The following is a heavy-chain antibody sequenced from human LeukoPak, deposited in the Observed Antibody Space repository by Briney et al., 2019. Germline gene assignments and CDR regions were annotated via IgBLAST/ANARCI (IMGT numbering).Heavy chain of an antibody. D-gene: IGHD4-17*01. V-gene: IGHV4-30-4*01. Sequence: SETLSLTCTVSGGSISSGDYYWSWIRQPPGKGLEWIGYIYYSGSTYYNPSLKSRVTISVDTSKNQFSLKLSSVTAADTAVYYCASILDYGDYNYWGQGTLFTVSS. CDR2: IYYSGST. CDR3: ASILDYGDYNY. CDR1: GGSISSGDYY. J-gene: IGHJ4*02.